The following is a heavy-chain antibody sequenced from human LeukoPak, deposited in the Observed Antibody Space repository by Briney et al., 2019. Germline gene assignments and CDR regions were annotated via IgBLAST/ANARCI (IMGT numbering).Heavy chain of an antibody. CDR3: ARADYDIVVVPAARPPIFAFDI. D-gene: IGHD2-2*02. J-gene: IGHJ3*02. Sequence: GGSLRLSCAASGFTFSSYAMHWVRQAPGKGLEWVAVISYDGSNKYYADSVKGRFTISRDNSKNTLYLQMNSLRAEDTAVYYCARADYDIVVVPAARPPIFAFDIWGQGTMVTVSS. CDR2: ISYDGSNK. V-gene: IGHV3-30-3*01. CDR1: GFTFSSYA.